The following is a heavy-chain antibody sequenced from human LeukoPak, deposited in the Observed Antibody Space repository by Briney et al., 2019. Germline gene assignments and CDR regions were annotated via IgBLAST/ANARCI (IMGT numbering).Heavy chain of an antibody. CDR2: IYYSGST. Sequence: SQTLSLTCTVSGGSISSGGYYWSWIRQHPGKGLEWIGYIYYSGSTYYNPSLKSRVTISVDTSKNQFSLKVSSVTAADTAVYYCARRSCSGGNCYSGHSWFDTWGQGTPVTVSS. CDR3: ARRSCSGGNCYSGHSWFDT. V-gene: IGHV4-31*03. D-gene: IGHD2-15*01. CDR1: GGSISSGGYY. J-gene: IGHJ5*02.